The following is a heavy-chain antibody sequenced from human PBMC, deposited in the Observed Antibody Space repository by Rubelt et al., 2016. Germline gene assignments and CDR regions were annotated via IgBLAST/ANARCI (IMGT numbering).Heavy chain of an antibody. D-gene: IGHD3-3*01. V-gene: IGHV3-48*04. CDR2: LNSGASSI. CDR1: GFTFSNYA. J-gene: IGHJ4*02. Sequence: GGSLRLSCAASGFTFSNYAMHWVRQAPGKGLEWVSSLNSGASSIYYADSVTGRFTISRDNAKNSVYLQMNSLRAEDTAVYYCVRGGGFYFDYWGQGTLVTVSS. CDR3: VRGGGFYFDY.